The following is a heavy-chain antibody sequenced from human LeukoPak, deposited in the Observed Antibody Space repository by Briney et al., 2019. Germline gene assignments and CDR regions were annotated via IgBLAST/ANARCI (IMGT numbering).Heavy chain of an antibody. V-gene: IGHV1-2*02. J-gene: IGHJ4*02. CDR2: INPNSGGT. D-gene: IGHD3-22*01. CDR3: ARVAIYYDSSGYYED. CDR1: GYTFTGYY. Sequence: ASVKVSCKASGYTFTGYYMHWVRQAPGQGLEWMGWINPNSGGTNYAQKFQGRVTMTRDTSISTAYMELSRRRSDDTAVYYCARVAIYYDSSGYYEDWGQGTLVTVSS.